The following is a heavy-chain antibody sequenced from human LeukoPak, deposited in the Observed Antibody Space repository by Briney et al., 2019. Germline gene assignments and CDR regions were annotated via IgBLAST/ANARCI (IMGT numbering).Heavy chain of an antibody. CDR1: GYTFTDY. D-gene: IGHD5-12*01. V-gene: IGHV1-2*02. Sequence: GASVKVSCKASGYTFTDYMHWVRQAPGQGLEWMGWINPDSGDTYYAQTFQGRVTMTRDTSISTAYMELSRLTSDDTAVYHCARNKAMVPTTYYFDYWGQGTLVTVSS. J-gene: IGHJ4*02. CDR3: ARNKAMVPTTYYFDY. CDR2: INPDSGDT.